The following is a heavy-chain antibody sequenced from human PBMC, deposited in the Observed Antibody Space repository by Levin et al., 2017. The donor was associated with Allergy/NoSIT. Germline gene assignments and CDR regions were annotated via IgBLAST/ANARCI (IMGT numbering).Heavy chain of an antibody. J-gene: IGHJ4*02. CDR2: ISAFTGNT. V-gene: IGHV1-18*01. CDR3: ARDVPDYDFWSGSLGFDY. D-gene: IGHD3-3*01. CDR1: GYTFTTYG. Sequence: PGESLKISCKASGYTFTTYGISWVRQAPGQGLEWMGWISAFTGNTDYAQKVQGRVTMTTDTSTNTAYMELRSLTSDDTAVYYCARDVPDYDFWSGSLGFDYWGQGTLVTVSS.